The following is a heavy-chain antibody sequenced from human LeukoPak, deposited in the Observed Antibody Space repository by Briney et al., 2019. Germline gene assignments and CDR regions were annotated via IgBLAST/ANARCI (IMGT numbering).Heavy chain of an antibody. CDR3: ARDDYGDLSGAFDI. V-gene: IGHV4-34*01. CDR1: GGSFSGYY. Sequence: SETLSLTCAVYGGSFSGYYWSWIRQPPGKGLEWIGEINHSGSTNYNPSLKGRVTISVDTSKNQFSLKLSSVTAADTAVYYCARDDYGDLSGAFDIWGQGTMVTVSS. CDR2: INHSGST. J-gene: IGHJ3*02. D-gene: IGHD4-17*01.